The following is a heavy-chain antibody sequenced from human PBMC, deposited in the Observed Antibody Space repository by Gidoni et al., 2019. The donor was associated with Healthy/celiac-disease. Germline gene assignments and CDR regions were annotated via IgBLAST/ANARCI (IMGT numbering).Heavy chain of an antibody. J-gene: IGHJ5*02. D-gene: IGHD2-8*01. CDR3: ARYRGGYCTNGVCLWGWFDP. CDR1: GSTFPLRG. CDR2: ISAYNGNT. V-gene: IGHV1-18*01. Sequence: QVQLVQSGAEVTKPGASVKVACKESGSTFPLRGLGWVRQAPGQGLEWMGWISAYNGNTNESQNLQGRVTMTTDTSTSTAYMELRSLRSDYTAVYYGARYRGGYCTNGVCLWGWFDPWGQGTLVTVSS.